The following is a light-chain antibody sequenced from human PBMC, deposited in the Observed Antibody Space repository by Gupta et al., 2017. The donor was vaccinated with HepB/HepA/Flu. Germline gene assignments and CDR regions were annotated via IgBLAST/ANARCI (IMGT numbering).Light chain of an antibody. CDR1: QGISSY. Sequence: AIRMIQSPPSFSASTGDRVTITCRASQGISSYLAWYQQGPGKAPKLLIYAASTLQSGVPSRFSGSESGTDFTLAIGGLQSEDFATYYCQQYYSYPPFRFGPETKVDIK. J-gene: IGKJ3*01. CDR2: AAS. V-gene: IGKV1-8*01. CDR3: QQYYSYPPFR.